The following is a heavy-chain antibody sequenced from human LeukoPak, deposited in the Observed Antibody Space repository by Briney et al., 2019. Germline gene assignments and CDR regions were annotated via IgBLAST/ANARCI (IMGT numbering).Heavy chain of an antibody. CDR1: GFTFSSYW. D-gene: IGHD3-16*01. CDR3: ARGGGLDV. J-gene: IGHJ6*02. Sequence: GGSLRLSCAASGFTFSSYWMNWARQAPGKGLEWVASINHNGNVNYYVDSVKGRFAISGDNAKNSLYLQMSNLRAEDTAVYFCARGGGLDVWGQGATVTVSS. CDR2: INHNGNVN. V-gene: IGHV3-7*03.